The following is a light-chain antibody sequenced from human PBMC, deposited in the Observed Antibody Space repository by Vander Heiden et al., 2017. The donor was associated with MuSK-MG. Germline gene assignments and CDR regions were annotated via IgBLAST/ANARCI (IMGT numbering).Light chain of an antibody. CDR2: STS. CDR1: TGAVTSGYY. J-gene: IGLJ3*02. V-gene: IGLV7-43*01. Sequence: QTVVTQEPSLTVSPGGTVTLTCASSTGAVTSGYYPNWFQQKPGQAPRELIYSTSNTHSWTPARFSGSLLGGKAALTLSGVQPEDEDEYYCLLYYGGAWVFGGGTKLTVL. CDR3: LLYYGGAWV.